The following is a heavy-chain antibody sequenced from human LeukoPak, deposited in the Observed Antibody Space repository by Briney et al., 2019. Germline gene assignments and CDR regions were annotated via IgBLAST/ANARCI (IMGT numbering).Heavy chain of an antibody. J-gene: IGHJ4*02. D-gene: IGHD2-15*01. CDR1: GGSVSSGSYY. CDR2: VYYTGNT. CDR3: ARDTGYCSGGTCYHNFFDY. V-gene: IGHV4-61*01. Sequence: SETLSLTCTVSGGSVSSGSYYWSWIRQSPGKGLEWIGYVYYTGNTNYNPSLKSRVTISVDTSKNQFSLKLSSVTAADTAVYYCARDTGYCSGGTCYHNFFDYWGQGTLVTVSS.